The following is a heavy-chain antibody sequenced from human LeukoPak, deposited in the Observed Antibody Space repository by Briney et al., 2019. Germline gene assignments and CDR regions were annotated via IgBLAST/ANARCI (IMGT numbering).Heavy chain of an antibody. J-gene: IGHJ3*02. V-gene: IGHV3-64*01. CDR1: GFTLSSYS. D-gene: IGHD3-22*01. Sequence: GGSLRLSCAASGFTLSSYSMHWVRQAPGKGLEFVSAISKNGRNTYYGNSMKGRFTISRDISKNTLYLQMNSLRAEDTAVYYCAKVRMITMIAYDAFDIWGQGTMVTVSS. CDR2: ISKNGRNT. CDR3: AKVRMITMIAYDAFDI.